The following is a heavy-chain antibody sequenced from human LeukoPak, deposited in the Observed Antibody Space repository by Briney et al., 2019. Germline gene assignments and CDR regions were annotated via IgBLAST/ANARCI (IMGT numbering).Heavy chain of an antibody. Sequence: PSETLSLTCSVSGGSISNYYWTWMRQPAGKGLEWIGRISTSGSTNYNPSLESRVTMSIDTSKNQFSLKLNSVTAADTAIYYCARPRYRTNWYWWFDLWGQGTPVIVSS. CDR2: ISTSGST. CDR1: GGSISNYY. CDR3: ARPRYRTNWYWWFDL. J-gene: IGHJ5*02. D-gene: IGHD6-13*01. V-gene: IGHV4-4*07.